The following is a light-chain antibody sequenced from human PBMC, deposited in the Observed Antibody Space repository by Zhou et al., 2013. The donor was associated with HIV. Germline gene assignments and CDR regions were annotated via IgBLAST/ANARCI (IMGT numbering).Light chain of an antibody. J-gene: IGKJ1*01. CDR2: GTS. CDR1: QSVASNY. V-gene: IGKV3-20*01. CDR3: QYYGRPTWT. Sequence: DIVLTQSPGTLSLSPGERATLSCRASQSVASNYLAWYQQKPGQAPRLLIYGTSRRATGIPDRFSASGSGTDFTLTINRLEPEDSAMYYCQYYGRPTWTFGQGPTWKSN.